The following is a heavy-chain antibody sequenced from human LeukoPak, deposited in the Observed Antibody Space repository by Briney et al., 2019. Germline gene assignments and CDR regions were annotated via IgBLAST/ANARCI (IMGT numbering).Heavy chain of an antibody. CDR2: ISSSSSYI. D-gene: IGHD3-3*01. CDR3: ARDRLPSYYDFWSGYYNGWFDP. J-gene: IGHJ5*02. CDR1: GFTFSSYS. Sequence: GGPLRLSCAASGFTFSSYSMNWVRQAPGKGLEWVSSISSSSSYIYYADSVKGRFTISRDNAKNSLYLQMNSLRAEDTAVYYCARDRLPSYYDFWSGYYNGWFDPWGQGTLVTVSS. V-gene: IGHV3-21*01.